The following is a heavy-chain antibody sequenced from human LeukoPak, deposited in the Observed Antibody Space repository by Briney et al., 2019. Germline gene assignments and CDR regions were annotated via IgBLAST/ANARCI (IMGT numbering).Heavy chain of an antibody. Sequence: PSETLSLTCTASGGSISIYYWTWIRQPPGKGLEWIGYIYYSGNTNYNPSLKSRVTMSVDTSKNQFSLKLNPVTAADTAVYYCARLSTGGTPFNWFDSWGQGALVTVSS. D-gene: IGHD6-13*01. CDR2: IYYSGNT. J-gene: IGHJ5*01. CDR1: GGSISIYY. CDR3: ARLSTGGTPFNWFDS. V-gene: IGHV4-59*08.